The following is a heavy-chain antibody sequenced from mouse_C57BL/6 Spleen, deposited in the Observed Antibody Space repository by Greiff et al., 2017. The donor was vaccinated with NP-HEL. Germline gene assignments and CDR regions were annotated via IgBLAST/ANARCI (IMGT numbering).Heavy chain of an antibody. CDR3: ASGNCALYFDY. Sequence: QVQLQQPGAELVKPGASVKLSCKASGYTFTSYWMHWVKQRPGQGLEWIGMIHPNSGSTNYNEKFKSKATLTVDKSSSTAYMQLSSLTSEDSAVYYCASGNCALYFDYWGQGTTLTVS. CDR2: IHPNSGST. D-gene: IGHD2-1*01. V-gene: IGHV1-64*01. CDR1: GYTFTSYW. J-gene: IGHJ2*01.